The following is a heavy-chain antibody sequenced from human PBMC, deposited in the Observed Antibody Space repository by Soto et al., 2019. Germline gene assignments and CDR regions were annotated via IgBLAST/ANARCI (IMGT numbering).Heavy chain of an antibody. CDR2: IKQDGSEK. V-gene: IGHV3-7*01. CDR3: AREMGVVGATDYYYYGMDV. CDR1: GFTFSSYW. J-gene: IGHJ6*02. Sequence: PGGSLRLSCAASGFTFSSYWMSWVRQAPGKGLEWVANIKQDGSEKYYVDSVKGRFTISRDNAKNSLYLQMNSLRAEDTAVYYCAREMGVVGATDYYYYGMDVWGQGTTVTVSS. D-gene: IGHD1-26*01.